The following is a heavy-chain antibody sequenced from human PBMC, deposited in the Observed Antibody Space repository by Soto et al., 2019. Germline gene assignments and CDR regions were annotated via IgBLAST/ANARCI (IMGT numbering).Heavy chain of an antibody. D-gene: IGHD2-2*01. V-gene: IGHV1-18*01. CDR2: ISAYNGNT. Sequence: ASVTVSCKASGYTFTSYGISWVRQAPGQGLEWMGWISAYNGNTNYAQKLQGRVTMTTDTSTSTAYMELRSLRSDDTAVYYCASIVVVPAALDYYGMDVWGQGTTVTVSS. CDR1: GYTFTSYG. J-gene: IGHJ6*02. CDR3: ASIVVVPAALDYYGMDV.